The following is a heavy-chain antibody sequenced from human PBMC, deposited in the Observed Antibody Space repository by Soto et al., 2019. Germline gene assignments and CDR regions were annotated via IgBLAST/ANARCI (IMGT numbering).Heavy chain of an antibody. CDR2: VMPMFGTT. Sequence: VQRVQSGDEVQKPGSSVKVSCKSSAGTFDTYSIIWVRQAPGQGRAWVGSVMPMFGTTDYTQKFQGRATISADETTSTDYMEVHSTTSEDTAVYYRARQIRSTYDYGSTNVNPAAHDIWGQGAMGSVSS. V-gene: IGHV1-69*18. D-gene: IGHD4-17*01. J-gene: IGHJ3*02. CDR3: ARQIRSTYDYGSTNVNPAAHDI. CDR1: AGTFDTYS.